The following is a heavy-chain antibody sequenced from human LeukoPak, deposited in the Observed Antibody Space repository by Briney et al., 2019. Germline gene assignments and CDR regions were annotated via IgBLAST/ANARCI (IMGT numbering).Heavy chain of an antibody. V-gene: IGHV3-23*01. CDR1: GFTFSSYA. D-gene: IGHD6-19*01. Sequence: LSGGSLRLSCAASGFTFSSYAMSWVRQAPGKGLEWVSAISGSGGSTYYADSVKGRFTISRDNSKNTLYLQMNSLRAEDTAVYYCAKRSSGFKNNWFDPWGQGTLVTVSS. CDR3: AKRSSGFKNNWFDP. CDR2: ISGSGGST. J-gene: IGHJ5*02.